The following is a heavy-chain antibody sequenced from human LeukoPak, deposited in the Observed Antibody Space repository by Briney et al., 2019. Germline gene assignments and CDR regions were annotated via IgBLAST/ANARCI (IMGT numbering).Heavy chain of an antibody. J-gene: IGHJ4*02. CDR1: GGSISSSIHY. Sequence: SGTLSLTCTVSGGSISSSIHYWGWIRQPPGKGLEWIGSIYYGGATYYDPSLESRVTMSVDTSRNQFSLRLSSVTAADTAVYYCASGGVMVRDFGANPYYFDSWGQGTLVTVSS. CDR3: ASGGVMVRDFGANPYYFDS. CDR2: IYYGGAT. D-gene: IGHD3-10*01. V-gene: IGHV4-39*07.